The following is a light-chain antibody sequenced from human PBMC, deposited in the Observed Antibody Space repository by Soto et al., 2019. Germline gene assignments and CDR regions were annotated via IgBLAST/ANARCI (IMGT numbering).Light chain of an antibody. CDR1: SGHSSYA. V-gene: IGLV4-69*01. CDR3: QTWGTGIRGVV. CDR2: LNSDGNH. Sequence: QSVLTQSPSASASLGASVKLTCTLSSGHSSYAIAWHQQQPEKGPRYLMKLNSDGNHSKGDGIPDRFSGSSSGAERYLTISSLQSEDEADYYCQTWGTGIRGVVFGGGTKVTVL. J-gene: IGLJ2*01.